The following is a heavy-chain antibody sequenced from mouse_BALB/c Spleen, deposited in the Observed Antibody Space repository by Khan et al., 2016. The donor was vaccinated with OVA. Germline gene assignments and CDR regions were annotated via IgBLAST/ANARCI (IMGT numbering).Heavy chain of an antibody. J-gene: IGHJ3*01. D-gene: IGHD2-1*01. CDR3: ATIYGNPFAY. Sequence: EVKLMESGAELVKPGASVKLSCTASGFNIKDTYIHWVNQRPEQGLEWIGRIDPANDNTKYDPKFQGKATITADTSSNTAYLHLSSLTSEDTAGYYCATIYGNPFAYWGQGTLVTLSA. CDR1: GFNIKDTY. CDR2: IDPANDNT. V-gene: IGHV14-3*02.